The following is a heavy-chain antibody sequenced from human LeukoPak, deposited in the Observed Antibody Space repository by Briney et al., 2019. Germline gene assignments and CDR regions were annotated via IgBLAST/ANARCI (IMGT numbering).Heavy chain of an antibody. V-gene: IGHV3-23*01. D-gene: IGHD3-22*01. Sequence: GVLSLSCAASGFTFNNFAMSWVRQAPGKGLEWVSAISGSGGDTYYADSVKGRFTISRDNAKSTLYLQMNSLRAEDTALYYCAKDTLLLLYWGQGTLVTVSS. CDR1: GFTFNNFA. J-gene: IGHJ4*02. CDR2: ISGSGGDT. CDR3: AKDTLLLLY.